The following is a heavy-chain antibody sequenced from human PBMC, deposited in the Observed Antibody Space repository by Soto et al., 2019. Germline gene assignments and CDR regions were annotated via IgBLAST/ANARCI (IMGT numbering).Heavy chain of an antibody. CDR2: ISWNSGII. CDR3: TKDTHSPSGYFEAFDV. Sequence: DAQLVESGGGLVQPGKSLRISCVASGFTFDDHTMHWVRQAPGRGLEWVSCISWNSGIIGCADSVKGRFTISRDNAKNSLYLRMDSLRPEDTAVYYCTKDTHSPSGYFEAFDVWGQGTKVTVSS. V-gene: IGHV3-9*01. D-gene: IGHD3-22*01. CDR1: GFTFDDHT. J-gene: IGHJ3*01.